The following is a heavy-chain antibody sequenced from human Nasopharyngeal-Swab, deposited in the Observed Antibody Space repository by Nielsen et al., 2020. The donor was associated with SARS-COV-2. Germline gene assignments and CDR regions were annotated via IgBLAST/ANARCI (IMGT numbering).Heavy chain of an antibody. J-gene: IGHJ4*02. CDR1: GGSISSSSYY. CDR3: ARDTLYGGNDY. V-gene: IGHV4-39*07. CDR2: IYYSGST. D-gene: IGHD4-23*01. Sequence: SETLSLTCTVSGGSISSSSYYWGWIRQPPGKGLEWIGSIYYSGSTYYNPSLKSRVTISVDTSKNQFSLKLSSVTAADTAVYYCARDTLYGGNDYWGQGTLVNVSS.